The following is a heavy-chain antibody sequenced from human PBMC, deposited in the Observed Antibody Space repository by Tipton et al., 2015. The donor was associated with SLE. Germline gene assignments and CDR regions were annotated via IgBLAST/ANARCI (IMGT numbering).Heavy chain of an antibody. V-gene: IGHV3-53*05. CDR3: ARDKISAGYYGMDV. CDR2: IYSGGST. CDR1: GFTVSSNY. J-gene: IGHJ6*02. D-gene: IGHD6-13*01. Sequence: SLRFSCAASGFTVSSNYMSWVRQAPGKGLEWVSVIYSGGSTYYADSVKGRFTISRDNSKNTLYLQMNSLRAEDTAVYYCARDKISAGYYGMDVWGQGTTVTVSS.